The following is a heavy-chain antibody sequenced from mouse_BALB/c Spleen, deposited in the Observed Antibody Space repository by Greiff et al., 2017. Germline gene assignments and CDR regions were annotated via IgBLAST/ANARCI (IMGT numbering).Heavy chain of an antibody. Sequence: EVQLQESGAELVKPGASVKLSCTASGFNIKDTYMHWVKQRPEQGLEWIGRIDPANGNTKYDPKFQGKATITADTSSNTAYLQLSSLTSEDTAVYYCARWSSSDWYFDVWGAGTTVTVSS. CDR1: GFNIKDTY. J-gene: IGHJ1*01. CDR3: ARWSSSDWYFDV. V-gene: IGHV14-3*02. CDR2: IDPANGNT. D-gene: IGHD3-1*01.